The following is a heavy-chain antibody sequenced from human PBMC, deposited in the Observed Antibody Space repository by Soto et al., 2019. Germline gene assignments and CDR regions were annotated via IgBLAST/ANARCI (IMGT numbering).Heavy chain of an antibody. Sequence: SETLSLTCTVSGGSISSYYWSWIRQPPGKGPEWIGYIYYSGSTNYNPSLKSRVTISVDTSKNQFSLRLNSVTDADTAVYYCARGHYYYYHVDVWGLGTTVTVSS. J-gene: IGHJ6*02. CDR2: IYYSGST. CDR1: GGSISSYY. V-gene: IGHV4-59*01. CDR3: ARGHYYYYHVDV.